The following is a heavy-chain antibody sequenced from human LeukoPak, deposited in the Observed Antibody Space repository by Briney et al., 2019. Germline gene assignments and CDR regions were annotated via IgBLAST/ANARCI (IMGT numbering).Heavy chain of an antibody. CDR3: ARGYCSSTSCYEPPRY. J-gene: IGHJ4*02. CDR2: INPSGGST. V-gene: IGHV1-46*01. CDR1: GYTFTSYY. Sequence: ASVKVSCKASGYTFTSYYMHWVRQAPGRGLEWMGIINPSGGSTSYAQKFQGRVTMTRDTSTSTVYMELSSLRSEDTAVYYCARGYCSSTSCYEPPRYWGQGTLVTVSS. D-gene: IGHD2-2*01.